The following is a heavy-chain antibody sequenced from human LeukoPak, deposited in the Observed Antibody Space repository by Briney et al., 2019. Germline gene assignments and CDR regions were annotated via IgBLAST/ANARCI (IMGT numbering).Heavy chain of an antibody. J-gene: IGHJ6*02. CDR3: ARGANYGMDV. CDR2: INHSGST. CDR1: GGAFSGYS. V-gene: IGHV4-34*01. Sequence: PSGTLSLTCGVYGGAFSGYSWTWIRQPPGKGLEWIGEINHSGSTNYKPSLKSRVTISVDTSKKHFSLRLSSLTAADTAVYYCARGANYGMDVWGQGTTVTVSS.